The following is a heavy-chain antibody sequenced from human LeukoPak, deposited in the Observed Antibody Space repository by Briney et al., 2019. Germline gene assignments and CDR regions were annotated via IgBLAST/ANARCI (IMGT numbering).Heavy chain of an antibody. CDR1: GYTFTSYD. CDR2: INPSGGST. CDR3: ARGGRIFGVVTKLTNYYYYGMDV. J-gene: IGHJ6*02. V-gene: IGHV1-46*01. D-gene: IGHD3-3*02. Sequence: ASVKVSCKASGYTFTSYDINWVRQATGQGLEWMGIINPSGGSTSYAQKFQGRVTMTRDTSTSTVYMELSSLRSEDTAVYYCARGGRIFGVVTKLTNYYYYGMDVWGQGTTVTVSS.